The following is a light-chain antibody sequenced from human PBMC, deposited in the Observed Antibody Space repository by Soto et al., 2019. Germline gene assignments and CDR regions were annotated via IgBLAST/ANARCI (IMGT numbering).Light chain of an antibody. J-gene: IGLJ1*01. CDR2: DVS. V-gene: IGLV2-11*01. CDR1: SSDVGTYNY. CDR3: CSYAGSPRYV. Sequence: SALTQPRSVSGSLGQSVTISCTGTSSDVGTYNYVSWYQQHPGKAPKVMIYDVSERPSGVPDRLSGSKSGNTASLTISGLQAEDEADYYCCSYAGSPRYVLGTGTKLTVL.